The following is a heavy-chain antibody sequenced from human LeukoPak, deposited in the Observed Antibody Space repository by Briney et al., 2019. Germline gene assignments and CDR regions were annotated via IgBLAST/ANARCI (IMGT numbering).Heavy chain of an antibody. Sequence: GGSLRLSCAASGFTFSSYSMNWVRQAPGKGLEWVANIKQDGSEKYYVDSVKGRFTISRDNAKNSLYLQMNSLRAEDTAVYYCARVPAAIVYYFDYWGQGTLVTVSS. CDR1: GFTFSSYS. D-gene: IGHD2-2*01. V-gene: IGHV3-7*03. J-gene: IGHJ4*02. CDR3: ARVPAAIVYYFDY. CDR2: IKQDGSEK.